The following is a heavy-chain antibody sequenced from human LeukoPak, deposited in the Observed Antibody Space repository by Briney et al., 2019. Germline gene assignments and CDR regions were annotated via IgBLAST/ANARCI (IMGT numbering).Heavy chain of an antibody. CDR3: AAPTTPQPDYYGMDV. V-gene: IGHV1-58*01. CDR1: GFTFTSSA. CDR2: IVVGSGNT. D-gene: IGHD2-15*01. J-gene: IGHJ6*02. Sequence: ASVKVSCKASGFTFTSSAVQWVRQARGQRLEWIGWIVVGSGNTNYAQKFQERVTITRDMSTSTAYMELSSLRSEDTAVYYCAAPTTPQPDYYGMDVWGQGTTVTVSS.